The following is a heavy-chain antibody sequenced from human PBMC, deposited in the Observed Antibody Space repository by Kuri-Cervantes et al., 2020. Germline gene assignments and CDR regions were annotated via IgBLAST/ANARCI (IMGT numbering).Heavy chain of an antibody. CDR1: GFTFSSYG. D-gene: IGHD5-24*01. J-gene: IGHJ5*02. CDR2: INHSGST. Sequence: GSLRLSCAASGFTFSSYGMHWVRQAPGKGLEWIGEINHSGSTNYNPSLKSRVTISVDKSKNQFSLKLSSVTAADTAVYYCVRGAPDGYNFGWFDPWGQGTLVTVSS. V-gene: IGHV4-34*01. CDR3: VRGAPDGYNFGWFDP.